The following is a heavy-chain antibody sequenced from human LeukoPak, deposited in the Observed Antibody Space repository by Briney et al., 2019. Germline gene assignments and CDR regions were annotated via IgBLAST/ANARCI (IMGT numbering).Heavy chain of an antibody. Sequence: PGGSLRLPCAASGFTFSSYDMHWVRQATGKGLEWVSAIGTAGDTYYPDSVKGRFTISRENAKNSLYLQMNSLRAGDTAEYYCARDRSVGYYYYGMDVWGQGTTVTVSS. CDR2: IGTAGDT. V-gene: IGHV3-13*01. CDR1: GFTFSSYD. J-gene: IGHJ6*02. CDR3: ARDRSVGYYYYGMDV.